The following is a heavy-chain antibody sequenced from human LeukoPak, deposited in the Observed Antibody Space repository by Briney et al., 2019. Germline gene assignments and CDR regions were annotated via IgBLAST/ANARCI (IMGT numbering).Heavy chain of an antibody. V-gene: IGHV4-39*07. CDR2: IYYSGST. Sequence: SETLSLTCTVSGGSISSSSYYWGWIRQPPGKGLECIGSIYYSGSTYYYPSLKSPVTISVDTSKNQFSLKLSSVTAADTAVYYCARIEYSSSCDYWGQGTLVTVSS. CDR3: ARIEYSSSCDY. D-gene: IGHD6-6*01. CDR1: GGSISSSSYY. J-gene: IGHJ4*02.